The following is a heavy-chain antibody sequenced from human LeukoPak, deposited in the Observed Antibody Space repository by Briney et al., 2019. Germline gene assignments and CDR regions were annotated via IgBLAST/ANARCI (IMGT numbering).Heavy chain of an antibody. CDR2: ISYDGSNK. D-gene: IGHD3-10*01. CDR3: AKGQIWFGDPWDAFDI. J-gene: IGHJ3*02. V-gene: IGHV3-30*18. Sequence: GGSLRLSCAASGFTFSSYGMHWVRQAPGKGLEWVAVISYDGSNKYYADSVKGRFTISRDNSKNTLYLQMNSLRAEDTAVYYCAKGQIWFGDPWDAFDIWGQGTMVTVSS. CDR1: GFTFSSYG.